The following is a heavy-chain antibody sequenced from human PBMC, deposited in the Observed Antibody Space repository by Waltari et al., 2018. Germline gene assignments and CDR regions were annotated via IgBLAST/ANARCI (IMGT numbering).Heavy chain of an antibody. D-gene: IGHD3-3*01. CDR2: SRSKAYGGTT. CDR1: GFSFDAFA. Sequence: EVQLVESGGGLLQPGRSLSLSCRASGFSFDAFAVSWFRQAPGKGMEWVGFSRSKAYGGTTDYAASVKGRFTISRDDSKSIAYLQMNSLKTEDTAVYYCSRVRDFWRGYYMDYWGQGILVTVSS. V-gene: IGHV3-49*03. CDR3: SRVRDFWRGYYMDY. J-gene: IGHJ4*02.